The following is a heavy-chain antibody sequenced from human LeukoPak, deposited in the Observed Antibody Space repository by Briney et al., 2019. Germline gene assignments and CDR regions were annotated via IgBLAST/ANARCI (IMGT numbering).Heavy chain of an antibody. D-gene: IGHD4-17*01. CDR2: ISPNSGGT. CDR3: ARTTVTHWFDP. Sequence: ASVKVSCKASGYTFTGYYMHWVRQAPGQGLEWMGRISPNSGGTNYAQKFQGRVTMTRDTSISTAYMELSRLRSDDTAAYYCARTTVTHWFDPWGQGTQVTVSS. J-gene: IGHJ5*02. CDR1: GYTFTGYY. V-gene: IGHV1-2*06.